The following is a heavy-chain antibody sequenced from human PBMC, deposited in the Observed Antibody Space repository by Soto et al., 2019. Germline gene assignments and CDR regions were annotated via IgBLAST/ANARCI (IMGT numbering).Heavy chain of an antibody. D-gene: IGHD3-10*01. CDR1: GFTFSSYA. Sequence: GGSLRLSCAASGFTFSSYAMSWVRQAPGKGLEWVSAISGSGGSTYYADSVKGRFTISRDNSKDTLYLQMNSLRAEDTAVYYCANGHLWFGELLVNFDYWGQGTLVTVSS. J-gene: IGHJ4*02. CDR2: ISGSGGST. V-gene: IGHV3-23*01. CDR3: ANGHLWFGELLVNFDY.